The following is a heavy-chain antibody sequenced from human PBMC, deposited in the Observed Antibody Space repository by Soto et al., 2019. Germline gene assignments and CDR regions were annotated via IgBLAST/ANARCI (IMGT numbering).Heavy chain of an antibody. CDR2: INAGNGNT. Sequence: QVQLVQSGAEVKKPGASVKVSCKASGYTFTSYAMHWVRQAPGQRLEWMGWINAGNGNTKYSQKFQGRVTITRDTSASTAYMELSSLRSEDTAVYHCARESGQQWLQDPWGQGTLVTVSS. D-gene: IGHD6-19*01. CDR1: GYTFTSYA. CDR3: ARESGQQWLQDP. V-gene: IGHV1-3*01. J-gene: IGHJ5*02.